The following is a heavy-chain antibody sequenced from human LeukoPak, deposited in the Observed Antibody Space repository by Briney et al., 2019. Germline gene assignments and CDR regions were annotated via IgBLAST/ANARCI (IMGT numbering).Heavy chain of an antibody. Sequence: SETLSLTCTVSGGSISGYYWSWIRQLPGKGLEWIGYIYYSGSTNYNPSLKSRVTISVDTSKNQFSLKLSSVAAADTAVYYCARHKPTVAGLFDYWGQGTLVTVSS. V-gene: IGHV4-59*08. CDR2: IYYSGST. CDR1: GGSISGYY. CDR3: ARHKPTVAGLFDY. D-gene: IGHD6-19*01. J-gene: IGHJ4*02.